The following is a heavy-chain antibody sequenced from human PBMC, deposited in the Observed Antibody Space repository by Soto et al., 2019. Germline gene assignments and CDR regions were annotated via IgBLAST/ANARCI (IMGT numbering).Heavy chain of an antibody. V-gene: IGHV1-69*12. J-gene: IGHJ4*02. CDR1: GGTVSSYA. D-gene: IGHD4-4*01. Sequence: QAHLVQSGAEVKKPGSSGKVSCKASGGTVSSYATSWVRQSPGQRLEWMGGIIRIFGTANYEQKFQGRVTISADESTSTAYMEVSSVRSEDTAVYYCARWVHDYSKYVGKDWGQGTLVTVSS. CDR3: ARWVHDYSKYVGKD. CDR2: IIRIFGTA.